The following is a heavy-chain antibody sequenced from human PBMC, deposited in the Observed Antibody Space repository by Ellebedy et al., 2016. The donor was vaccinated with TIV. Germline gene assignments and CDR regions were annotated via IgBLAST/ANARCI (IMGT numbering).Heavy chain of an antibody. Sequence: PGGSLRLSCAASGFSFRYYGMYWVRQAPGKGLEWAAFIQYDGSDKHYSDSVKGRFTVSRDSSKNTLYLQMNSLRPEDTAVYYCARVGGMASIHNSYGMDVWGPGTTVIVS. CDR2: IQYDGSDK. D-gene: IGHD5-24*01. CDR1: GFSFRYYG. J-gene: IGHJ6*02. V-gene: IGHV3-30*02. CDR3: ARVGGMASIHNSYGMDV.